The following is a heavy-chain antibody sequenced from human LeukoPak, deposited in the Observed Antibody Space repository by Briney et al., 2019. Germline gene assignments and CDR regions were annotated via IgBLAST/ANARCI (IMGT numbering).Heavy chain of an antibody. Sequence: SETLSLTCAVYGGSFSGYYWSWIRQPPGKGLEWIGEINHSGSTNYNPSLKSRVTISVDTSKNQFSLKLRSVTAADTAVYYCARFLSSDGFDIWGQGTMVTVSS. J-gene: IGHJ3*02. CDR1: GGSFSGYY. CDR3: ARFLSSDGFDI. CDR2: INHSGST. V-gene: IGHV4-34*01.